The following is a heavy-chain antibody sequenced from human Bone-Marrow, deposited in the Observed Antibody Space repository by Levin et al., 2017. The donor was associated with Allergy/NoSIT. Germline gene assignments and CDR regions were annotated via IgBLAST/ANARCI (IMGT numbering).Heavy chain of an antibody. D-gene: IGHD3-10*01. J-gene: IGHJ4*02. CDR3: ARESVYYGSGSWIDC. Sequence: SETLSLTCTVSGESVSSSGFYWTWIRQYPGKGLEWIGHIYYPGNTSYNPSLKSRVSISEDRSKNQFSLKLDSVTAADTSVYYCARESVYYGSGSWIDCWGQGTLVTVSS. V-gene: IGHV4-31*02. CDR1: GESVSSSGFY. CDR2: IYYPGNT.